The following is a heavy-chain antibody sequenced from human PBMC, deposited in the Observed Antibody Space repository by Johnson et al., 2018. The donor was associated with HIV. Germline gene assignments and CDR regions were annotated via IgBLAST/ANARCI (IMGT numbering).Heavy chain of an antibody. Sequence: VQLVESGGGLVQPGGSLRLSCAASGFTVSSNYMSWVRQAPGKGLEWVSVIYSGGSTYYADSVKGRFTISRDNSKNTLYLQMNSLRAEDTAVYYCAKGSRARALYYFWSGVPDAFDIWGQGTMVTVSS. CDR3: AKGSRARALYYFWSGVPDAFDI. J-gene: IGHJ3*02. CDR1: GFTVSSNY. V-gene: IGHV3-66*01. D-gene: IGHD3-3*01. CDR2: IYSGGST.